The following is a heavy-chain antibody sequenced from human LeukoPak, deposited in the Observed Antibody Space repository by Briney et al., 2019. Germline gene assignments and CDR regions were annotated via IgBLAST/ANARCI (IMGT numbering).Heavy chain of an antibody. CDR1: GFTFSTYV. D-gene: IGHD5-12*01. J-gene: IGHJ4*02. CDR2: ISGSGDNT. Sequence: PGGSLRLSCAASGFTFSTYVMSWVRQAPGKGLEWVSGISGSGDNTYYADSVKGRFTISRDNPKNTLYLQMDSPRAEDTAVYYCAKGSGYDTDFDYWGRGTLVSVSS. V-gene: IGHV3-23*01. CDR3: AKGSGYDTDFDY.